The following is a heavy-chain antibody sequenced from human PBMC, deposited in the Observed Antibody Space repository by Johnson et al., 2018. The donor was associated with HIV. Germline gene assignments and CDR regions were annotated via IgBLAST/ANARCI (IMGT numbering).Heavy chain of an antibody. Sequence: VQLVESGGGVVQPGRSLRLSCAASGFTFSSYAMGWVRQAPGKGLEWVGRTRHKANTYTTEYAASVKGRFTISRDDSKNSLYLQMNSLKTEDTAVYYCPRGLGDNVRGLLGLRWAMWG. CDR1: GFTFSSYA. CDR2: TRHKANTYTT. V-gene: IGHV3-72*01. J-gene: IGHJ1*01. D-gene: IGHD3-10*02. CDR3: PRGLGDNVRGLLGLRWAM.